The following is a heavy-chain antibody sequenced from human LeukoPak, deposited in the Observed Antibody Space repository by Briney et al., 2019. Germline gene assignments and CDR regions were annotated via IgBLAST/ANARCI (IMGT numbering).Heavy chain of an antibody. CDR2: IYYSGST. V-gene: IGHV4-59*01. Sequence: PSETLSLTCTVSGGSISSYYWSWIRQPPGKGLEWIGYIYYSGSTNYNPSLKNRVTISVDTSKNQFSLKLSSVTAADTAVYYCARAPTARNWFDPWGQGTLVTVSS. CDR1: GGSISSYY. J-gene: IGHJ5*02. CDR3: ARAPTARNWFDP.